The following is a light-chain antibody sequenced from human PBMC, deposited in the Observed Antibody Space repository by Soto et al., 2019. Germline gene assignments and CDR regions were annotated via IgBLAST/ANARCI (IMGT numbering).Light chain of an antibody. CDR3: QQYGSLIT. J-gene: IGKJ5*01. CDR2: DAS. V-gene: IGKV3-20*01. Sequence: ENELTQSPGTLSLSPGERATLSCRASQSLSSSRLAWYQQKPGQAPRLLIHDASSRATGISDRFTGSGSGTDFTLTISRLEPEDFAVYYCQQYGSLITFGQGTRLEIK. CDR1: QSLSSSR.